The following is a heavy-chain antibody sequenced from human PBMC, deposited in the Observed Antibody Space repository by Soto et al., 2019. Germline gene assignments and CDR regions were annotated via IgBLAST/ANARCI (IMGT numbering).Heavy chain of an antibody. Sequence: QVQLQQWGAGLLKPSETLSLTCAVYGGSFSGYYWSWVRQPPGKGLEWIAEIHHSGSTNYNPSLKSRVTISVDTSKNQFSLKLSSVTAAGTAVYYCARGAAVAAAGIDYWGQGTLVTVSS. CDR2: IHHSGST. CDR3: ARGAAVAAAGIDY. CDR1: GGSFSGYY. D-gene: IGHD6-13*01. V-gene: IGHV4-34*01. J-gene: IGHJ4*02.